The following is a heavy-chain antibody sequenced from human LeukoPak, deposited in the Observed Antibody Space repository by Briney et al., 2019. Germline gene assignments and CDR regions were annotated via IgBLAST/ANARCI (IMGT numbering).Heavy chain of an antibody. Sequence: SQTLSLACTVSGGSISSGGYYWSWIRQHPGKGLEWIGYIYYSGSTYYNPSLKSRVTISVDTSKNQFSLKLSSVTAADTAVYYCARLFGGDHDYWGQGTLVTVSS. CDR2: IYYSGST. D-gene: IGHD2-21*02. CDR3: ARLFGGDHDY. CDR1: GGSISSGGYY. J-gene: IGHJ4*02. V-gene: IGHV4-31*03.